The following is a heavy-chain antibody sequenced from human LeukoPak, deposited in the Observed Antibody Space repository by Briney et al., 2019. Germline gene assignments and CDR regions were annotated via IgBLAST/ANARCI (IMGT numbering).Heavy chain of an antibody. CDR2: IYTSGST. V-gene: IGHV4-4*07. Sequence: SETLSLTCTVSGGSISSYYWSWIRQPAGKGLEWIGRIYTSGSTNYNPSLKSRVTMSVDTSKNQFSLKLSSVTAADTAVYYCAREPGYSSSWSNYYYYYYMDVWGKGTTVTVSS. CDR3: AREPGYSSSWSNYYYYYYMDV. J-gene: IGHJ6*03. CDR1: GGSISSYY. D-gene: IGHD6-13*01.